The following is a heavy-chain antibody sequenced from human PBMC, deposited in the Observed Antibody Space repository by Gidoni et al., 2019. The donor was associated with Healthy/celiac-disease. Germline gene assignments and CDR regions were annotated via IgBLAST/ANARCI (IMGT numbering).Heavy chain of an antibody. D-gene: IGHD5-12*01. Sequence: QVQLQESGPGLVKPSETLSLTCAVSGYSISSGYSWGCIRQPPGKGLEWRGSIYHSGSTYYKPSLKSRVTISVDTYKNQFSLKLSSVTAADTAVYYCARASLYEPFDYWGQGTLVTVSS. CDR3: ARASLYEPFDY. J-gene: IGHJ4*02. V-gene: IGHV4-38-2*01. CDR2: IYHSGST. CDR1: GYSISSGYS.